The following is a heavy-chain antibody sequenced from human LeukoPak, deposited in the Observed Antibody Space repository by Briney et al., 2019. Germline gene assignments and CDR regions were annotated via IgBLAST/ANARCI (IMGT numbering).Heavy chain of an antibody. V-gene: IGHV3-23*01. CDR2: ISGSGGST. CDR3: AKDPWEGYDAFDI. CDR1: GFTFSSYW. Sequence: GGSLRLSCAASGFTFSSYWMHWVRQAPGKGLEWVSAISGSGGSTYYADSVKGRFTISRDNSKNTLYLQMNSLRAEDTAVYYCAKDPWEGYDAFDIWGQGTMVTVSS. D-gene: IGHD1-26*01. J-gene: IGHJ3*02.